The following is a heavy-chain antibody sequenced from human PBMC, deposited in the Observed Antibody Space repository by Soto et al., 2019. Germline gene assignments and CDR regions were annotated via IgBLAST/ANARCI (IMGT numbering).Heavy chain of an antibody. D-gene: IGHD6-13*01. CDR3: ARVWGVGSSSWSQDYFDY. J-gene: IGHJ4*02. V-gene: IGHV3-30-3*01. CDR2: ISYDGSNK. Sequence: ESGGGVVQPGRSLRLSCAASGFTFSSYAMHWVRQAPGKGLEWVAVISYDGSNKYYADSVKGRFTISRDNSKNTLYLQMNSLRAEDTAVYYCARVWGVGSSSWSQDYFDYWGQGTLVTVSS. CDR1: GFTFSSYA.